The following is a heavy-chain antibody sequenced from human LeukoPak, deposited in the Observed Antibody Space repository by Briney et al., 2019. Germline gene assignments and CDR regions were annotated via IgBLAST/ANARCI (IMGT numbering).Heavy chain of an antibody. V-gene: IGHV3-49*04. J-gene: IGHJ5*02. CDR3: TRGGYNWNYWFDP. Sequence: GSLRLSCTASGFTFGDYAMSWVRHAPGKGLEWIGFIISKAYGGTTEYAASEKGRFTISRDGSKSIAYLQMNSLKTEDTAVYYCTRGGYNWNYWFDPWGQGTLVTVSS. D-gene: IGHD1-7*01. CDR1: GFTFGDYA. CDR2: IISKAYGGTT.